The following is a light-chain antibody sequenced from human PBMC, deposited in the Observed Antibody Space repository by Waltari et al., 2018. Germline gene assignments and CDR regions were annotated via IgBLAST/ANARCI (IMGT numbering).Light chain of an antibody. J-gene: IGKJ4*01. V-gene: IGKV3-15*01. CDR1: QSVSSD. CDR3: QQYNDWPLA. CDR2: GAS. Sequence: SCRASQSVSSDLAWYQQKPGQAPRLLIYGASTRATGIPARFSGGGSGTEFTLTISSLQSEDFAVYYCQQYNDWPLAFGGGTKVEFK.